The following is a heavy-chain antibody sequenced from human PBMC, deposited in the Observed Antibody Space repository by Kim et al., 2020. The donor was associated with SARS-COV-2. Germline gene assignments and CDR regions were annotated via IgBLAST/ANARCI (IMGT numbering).Heavy chain of an antibody. D-gene: IGHD6-6*01. CDR3: ARVRTIEYSSTIDY. Sequence: NPSLKSRVTISVDTSKNQFSLKLSSVTAADTAVYYCARVRTIEYSSTIDYWGQGTLVTVSS. J-gene: IGHJ4*02. V-gene: IGHV4-34*01.